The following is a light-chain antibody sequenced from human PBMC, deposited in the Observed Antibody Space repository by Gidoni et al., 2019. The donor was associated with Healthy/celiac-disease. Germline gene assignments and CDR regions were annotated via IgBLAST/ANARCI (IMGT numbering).Light chain of an antibody. CDR2: DPS. Sequence: DIVLTQPPATLPLSPGERATLSCRASQSVSSYLAWYQQKPGKAPRLLIYDPSNRATGTPARFSGSGTRIDVTLTVSSLEPEDFAVYYCQQRSNWPRGTFXXXTKLEIK. CDR1: QSVSSY. V-gene: IGKV3-11*01. J-gene: IGKJ2*01. CDR3: QQRSNWPRGT.